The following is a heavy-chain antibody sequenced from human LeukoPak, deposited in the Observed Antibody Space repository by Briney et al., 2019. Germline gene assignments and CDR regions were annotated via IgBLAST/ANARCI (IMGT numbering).Heavy chain of an antibody. CDR1: GYTFSSYD. V-gene: IGHV1-8*01. CDR2: MNPNSGNT. CDR3: ARAGVVATGLDC. Sequence: ASVKVSCKASGYTFSSYDINWVRQAPGQGLEWMGWMNPNSGNTGYGQKFQGRVTMTRNSSINTAYMELSSPRSEDTALYYCARAGVVATGLDCWGQGTLLTVSS. D-gene: IGHD2-2*01. J-gene: IGHJ4*02.